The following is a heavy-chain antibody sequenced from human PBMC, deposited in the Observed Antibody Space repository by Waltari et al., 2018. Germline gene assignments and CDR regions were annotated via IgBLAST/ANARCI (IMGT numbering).Heavy chain of an antibody. Sequence: QLQLQDSGPGLVKPSGTPSLTCAVSGDSMRGTYWWSWVRQSPQKGLEWLGQVHGRGISNYSPSFASRVTVSLDTSNNQFSLKVTAATAADTAVYYCARDRGRGLYLDTWGPGTLVTVSP. D-gene: IGHD2-15*01. CDR2: VHGRGIS. J-gene: IGHJ5*02. CDR3: ARDRGRGLYLDT. V-gene: IGHV4-4*02. CDR1: GDSMRGTYW.